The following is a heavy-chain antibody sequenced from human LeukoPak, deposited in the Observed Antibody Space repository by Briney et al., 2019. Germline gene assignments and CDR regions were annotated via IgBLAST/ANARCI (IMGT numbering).Heavy chain of an antibody. CDR2: IKEDGHEK. Sequence: GGSLRLSCAGSGFTFSSHWMGWVRQAPGKGLEWLANIKEDGHEKYYVDSVQGRFTISRDNAKNSLFLQMDSLRAVDTAVYFCARHGNYVFDYWGQGTLVTVSS. CDR1: GFTFSSHW. D-gene: IGHD4-17*01. J-gene: IGHJ4*02. V-gene: IGHV3-7*01. CDR3: ARHGNYVFDY.